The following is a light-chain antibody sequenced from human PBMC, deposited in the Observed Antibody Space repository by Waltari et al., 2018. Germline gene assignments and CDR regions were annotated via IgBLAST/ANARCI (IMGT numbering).Light chain of an antibody. V-gene: IGLV2-8*01. CDR2: EVN. CDR1: SNDVAGYNY. CDR3: TSYAGINNLV. J-gene: IGLJ1*01. Sequence: QSALTQSPSASGSPGQSVTISCPGTSNDVAGYNYVSWYQQYPGKVPKLLIYEVNKRPSGVPDRFSGSKSGNTASLTVSGLQAEDKATYYCTSYAGINNLVFGTGTKVTVL.